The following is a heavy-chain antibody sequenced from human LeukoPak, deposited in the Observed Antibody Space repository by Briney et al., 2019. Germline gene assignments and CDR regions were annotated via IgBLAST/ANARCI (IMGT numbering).Heavy chain of an antibody. CDR1: GGSISSGSYY. CDR2: IYTSGST. J-gene: IGHJ4*02. CDR3: ARESYYDSSGYYHYYFDY. D-gene: IGHD3-22*01. V-gene: IGHV4-61*02. Sequence: SETLSLTCTVSGGSISSGSYYWSWIRQPAGKGLEWIGRIYTSGSTNYNPSLKSRVTISVDTSKNQFSLKLSSVTAADTAVYYCARESYYDSSGYYHYYFDYWGQGTLVTVSS.